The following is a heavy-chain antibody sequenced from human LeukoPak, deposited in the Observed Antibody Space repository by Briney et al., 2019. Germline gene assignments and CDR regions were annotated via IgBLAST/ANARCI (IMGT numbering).Heavy chain of an antibody. D-gene: IGHD4-11*01. J-gene: IGHJ1*01. CDR3: ARVHNTVF. CDR1: GFILNDYY. V-gene: IGHV3-11*01. CDR2: ISSNSGAV. Sequence: GGSLRLSCAGSGFILNDYYVNWLRQAPGKGLEWISYISSNSGAVNYADSVKGRFTMSRDYAKNSVYLEMTSLRGEDTGVYYCARVHNTVFWGQGILVTVSS.